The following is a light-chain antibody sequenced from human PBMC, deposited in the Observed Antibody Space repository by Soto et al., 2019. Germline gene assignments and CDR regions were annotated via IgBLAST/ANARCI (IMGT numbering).Light chain of an antibody. CDR3: QQSYSTPFA. CDR2: GAS. Sequence: EFVLTQSPGTLSLSPGERATLSCRASQTVRNNYLAWYQQKPGQAPRLLIYGASSLQSGVPSRFSGSGSGTDFTLTISSLQPEDFATYYCQQSYSTPFAFGQGTRLEIK. V-gene: IGKV3-20*01. J-gene: IGKJ5*01. CDR1: QTVRNNY.